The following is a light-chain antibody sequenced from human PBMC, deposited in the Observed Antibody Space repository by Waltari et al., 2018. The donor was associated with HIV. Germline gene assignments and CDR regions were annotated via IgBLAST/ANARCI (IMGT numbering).Light chain of an antibody. CDR2: QNT. CDR3: QAWDSNTAGAV. Sequence: SYELTQPPSVSVSPGHTASITCSGEKLGDKYACWYQQKPGQSPVLVIYQNTKRPSGSPGRFSGSNSGNPATLTVSGTQAMDEADYYCQAWDSNTAGAVFGGGTKLTVL. V-gene: IGLV3-1*01. CDR1: KLGDKY. J-gene: IGLJ2*01.